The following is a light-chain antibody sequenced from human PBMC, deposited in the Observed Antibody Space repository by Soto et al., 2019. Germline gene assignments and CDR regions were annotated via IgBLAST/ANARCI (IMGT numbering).Light chain of an antibody. CDR3: QQYGSSGT. CDR1: QSVSSH. V-gene: IGKV3-20*01. J-gene: IGKJ1*01. CDR2: GAS. Sequence: SCRASQSVSSHLAWYQQKPGQAPRLLIYGASNRATGIPDRFSGSGSGTDFTLTISRLEPEDFAVYYCQQYGSSGTFGQGTKVDIK.